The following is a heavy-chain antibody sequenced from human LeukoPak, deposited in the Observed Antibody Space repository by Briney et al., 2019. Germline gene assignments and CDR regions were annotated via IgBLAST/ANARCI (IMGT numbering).Heavy chain of an antibody. D-gene: IGHD2-2*01. CDR2: ISPSGNYI. Sequence: PVGSLRLSCAASGFTFSSHSMNWVRQAPGKGLEWVSSISPSGNYIYYADSVEGRFTISRDNAKNSLYLQMNSLRAEDTAVYYCARDLSSSTSCYSYWGQGTLVTVPS. CDR1: GFTFSSHS. V-gene: IGHV3-21*01. CDR3: ARDLSSSTSCYSY. J-gene: IGHJ4*02.